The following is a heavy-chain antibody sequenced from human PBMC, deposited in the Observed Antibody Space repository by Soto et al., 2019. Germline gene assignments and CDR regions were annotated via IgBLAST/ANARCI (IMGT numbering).Heavy chain of an antibody. V-gene: IGHV3-23*04. CDR3: AKDRLAGGFDY. J-gene: IGHJ4*02. CDR2: VSATAGTT. D-gene: IGHD3-16*01. CDR1: GLTFSNYA. Sequence: DVQLVDSGGGLVQPGESLSLSCAASGLTFSNYAMSWVRQAPGKGLEWVSLVSATAGTTYYTDSVKGRFTISRDNSRNTVYLQMNSLRADDTAVYYYAKDRLAGGFDYWGQGTLGTVSS.